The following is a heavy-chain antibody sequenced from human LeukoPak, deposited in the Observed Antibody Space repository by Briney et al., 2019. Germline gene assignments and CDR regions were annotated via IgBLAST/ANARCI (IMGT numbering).Heavy chain of an antibody. J-gene: IGHJ4*02. V-gene: IGHV3-7*01. CDR1: GFTFSTYW. CDR3: ARDLNWETY. CDR2: IKPDGSQI. D-gene: IGHD7-27*01. Sequence: PGGSLRLSCAASGFTFSTYWMTWVRQAPGKGLEWVANIKPDGSQIYYVDSVKGRFTISRDNAKNSLYLQMNRLRAEDTAVYYCARDLNWETYWGQGTLVTVSS.